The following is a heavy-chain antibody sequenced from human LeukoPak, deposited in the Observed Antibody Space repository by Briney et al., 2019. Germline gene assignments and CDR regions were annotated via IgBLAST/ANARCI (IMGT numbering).Heavy chain of an antibody. Sequence: SGPTLVKPTQTLTLTYTFSGFSLSTSGVGGGWIRQPPGKALEWLALIYWDDDKRYSPSLKSRLTITKDTSKNQVLLTMTNMDPVDTATYYCAHTAYYYGSGSYSNWFDPWGQGTLVTVSS. CDR2: IYWDDDK. CDR3: AHTAYYYGSGSYSNWFDP. J-gene: IGHJ5*02. D-gene: IGHD3-10*01. V-gene: IGHV2-5*02. CDR1: GFSLSTSGVG.